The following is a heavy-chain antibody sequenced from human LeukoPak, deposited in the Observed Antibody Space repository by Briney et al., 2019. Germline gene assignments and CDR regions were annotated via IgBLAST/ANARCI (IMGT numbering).Heavy chain of an antibody. Sequence: PGGSLRLSCAASGFTFSSYSMNWVRQAPGKGLEWVSYISSSSGNIYYADSVKGRFTISRDNAKNSLYLQMNSLRAEDTALYYCARDPSMIRGENTPYFDYWGQGTLVTVSS. D-gene: IGHD3-10*01. J-gene: IGHJ4*02. CDR2: ISSSSGNI. CDR3: ARDPSMIRGENTPYFDY. CDR1: GFTFSSYS. V-gene: IGHV3-48*01.